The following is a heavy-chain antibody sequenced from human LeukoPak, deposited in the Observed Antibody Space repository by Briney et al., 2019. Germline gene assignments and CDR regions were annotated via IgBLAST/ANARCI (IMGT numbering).Heavy chain of an antibody. J-gene: IGHJ4*02. V-gene: IGHV3-21*01. CDR2: INTVASYI. CDR3: ARLRRNSDRSGFYYYYDN. Sequence: GGSLRLSCAASGFTFSSYWMHWVRQAPGKGLVWVSSINTVASYIYYADSVRGRFTISRDNAENSLWLQMNGLRAEDSAVYYCARLRRNSDRSGFYYYYDNWGQGTLVTVSS. CDR1: GFTFSSYW. D-gene: IGHD3-22*01.